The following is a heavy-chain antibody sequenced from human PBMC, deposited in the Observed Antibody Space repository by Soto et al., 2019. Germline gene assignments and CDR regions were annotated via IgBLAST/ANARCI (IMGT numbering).Heavy chain of an antibody. CDR1: GFAFSGHY. CDR3: ARGFTYRNYYYGMDV. V-gene: IGHV3-72*01. D-gene: IGHD2-2*01. J-gene: IGHJ6*02. CDR2: HRNKANSYTT. Sequence: QPGGSLRLSCAASGFAFSGHYMDWVRQAPGKGLEWVGRHRNKANSYTTEYAASVKGRFTISRDDSKNTLYLQMNSLRAEDTAVYYCARGFTYRNYYYGMDVWGQGTTVTVS.